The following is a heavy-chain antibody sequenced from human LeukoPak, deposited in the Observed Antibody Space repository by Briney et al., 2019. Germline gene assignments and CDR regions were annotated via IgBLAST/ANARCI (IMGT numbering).Heavy chain of an antibody. J-gene: IGHJ3*02. V-gene: IGHV1-2*02. CDR2: ISPNSVEK. D-gene: IGHD3-3*01. CDR3: ARKRGVGVDRNAFDI. CDR1: GYTFSDYY. Sequence: ASVKVSCKASGYTFSDYYMHWVRQAPAQGLEWMGWISPNSVEKVYAQKFQGRVTMTGDTSISTAYMELSRLRSDGTAVYYCARKRGVGVDRNAFDIWGQGTMVTVSS.